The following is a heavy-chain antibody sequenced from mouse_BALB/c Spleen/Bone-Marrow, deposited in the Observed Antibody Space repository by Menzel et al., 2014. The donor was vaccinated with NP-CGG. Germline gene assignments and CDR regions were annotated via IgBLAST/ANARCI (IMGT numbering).Heavy chain of an antibody. CDR1: GYAFSRSW. CDR2: IYPGDDDT. J-gene: IGHJ3*01. Sequence: QVPLQQSWAELVRPGSSVKIPCRASGYAFSRSWMNWVKQRPGQGLERIGQIYPGDDDTNYSGKFKGRATLTADKSSGTAYMQLSSLTSEDSAVYFCAGSTPLAYWGEGTLVTVSA. V-gene: IGHV1-80*01. CDR3: AGSTPLAY.